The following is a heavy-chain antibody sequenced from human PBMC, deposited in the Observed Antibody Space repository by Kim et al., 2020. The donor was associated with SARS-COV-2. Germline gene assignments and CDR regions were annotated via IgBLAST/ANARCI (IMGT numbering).Heavy chain of an antibody. CDR1: GFTFSTYD. J-gene: IGHJ4*02. D-gene: IGHD2-21*02. CDR3: ARGVTLFAY. CDR2: ISSSGGTT. V-gene: IGHV3-23*01. Sequence: GGSLRLSCAASGFTFSTYDMTWVRLAPGKGLEWVSAISSSGGTTFYADSVKGRFTITRDNSKNTLYLQMNSLRAEDTAVYYCARGVTLFAYWGQGTLVTVSS.